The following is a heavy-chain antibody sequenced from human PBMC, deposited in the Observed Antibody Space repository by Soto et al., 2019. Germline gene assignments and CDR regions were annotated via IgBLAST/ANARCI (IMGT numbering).Heavy chain of an antibody. D-gene: IGHD3-10*01. J-gene: IGHJ4*01. CDR3: ARDTSEWLGELLPDY. CDR2: IWYDGSNK. Sequence: QVQLVESGGGVVQPGRSLRLSCAASGFTFSSYGMHWVRQAPGKGLEWVAVIWYDGSNKYYADSVKGRFTISRDNSKNALYLQMYSLRAEDTAVYYCARDTSEWLGELLPDYWGHGTLVTVSS. CDR1: GFTFSSYG. V-gene: IGHV3-33*01.